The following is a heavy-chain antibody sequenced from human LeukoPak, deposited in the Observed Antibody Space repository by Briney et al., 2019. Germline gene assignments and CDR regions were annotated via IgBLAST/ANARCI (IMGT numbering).Heavy chain of an antibody. Sequence: GRSLRLSCAASGFTFSSYGMHWVRQAPGKGLEWVAVISYDGSNKYYADSVKGRFTISRDNSKNTLYLQMNSLRAEDTAVYYCAKSPPNFSGSFDYWGQGTLVTVSS. D-gene: IGHD1-26*01. CDR3: AKSPPNFSGSFDY. CDR2: ISYDGSNK. J-gene: IGHJ4*02. V-gene: IGHV3-30*18. CDR1: GFTFSSYG.